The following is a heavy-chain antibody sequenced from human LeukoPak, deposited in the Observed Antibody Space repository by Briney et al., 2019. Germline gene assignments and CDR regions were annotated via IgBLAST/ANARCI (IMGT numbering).Heavy chain of an antibody. V-gene: IGHV4-59*01. J-gene: IGHJ4*02. CDR1: GGSISRYY. Sequence: SETLSLTCTVSGGSISRYYWSWIRQPPGKGLEWIGYIYYSGSTNINPPLKSRVAMSLDTSKNQFSLKLNSVTAADTAVYYCATSGLDYWGQGTLVTVSS. CDR3: ATSGLDY. CDR2: IYYSGST.